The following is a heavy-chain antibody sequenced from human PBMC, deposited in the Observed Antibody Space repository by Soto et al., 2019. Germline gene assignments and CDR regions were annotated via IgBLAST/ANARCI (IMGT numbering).Heavy chain of an antibody. CDR3: ARQRDGYNWDFDY. V-gene: IGHV4-39*01. J-gene: IGHJ4*02. CDR2: IYYSGST. D-gene: IGHD5-12*01. CDR1: GGSISSRNYY. Sequence: QLQLQESGPGLVKPSETLSLTCTVSGGSISSRNYYWGWFRQPPGKGLEWIGNIYYSGSTYYNPSLKSRVTISVDTSKNQFSLKLSSVTAADTAVYYCARQRDGYNWDFDYWGQGTLVTVSS.